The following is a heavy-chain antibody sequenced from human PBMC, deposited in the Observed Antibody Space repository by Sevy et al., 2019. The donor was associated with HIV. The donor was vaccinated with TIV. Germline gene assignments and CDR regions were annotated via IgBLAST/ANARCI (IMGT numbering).Heavy chain of an antibody. CDR2: IYYSGST. CDR3: ARGWVVATTENGMDV. CDR1: GGSISSGDYY. Sequence: SETLSLTCTVSGGSISSGDYYWSWIRQPPGKGLEWIGYIYYSGSTYYNPSLKSRVTISVDTSKNQFSLKLSAVTAADTAVYYCARGWVVATTENGMDVWGQGTTVTVSS. V-gene: IGHV4-30-4*01. J-gene: IGHJ6*02. D-gene: IGHD5-12*01.